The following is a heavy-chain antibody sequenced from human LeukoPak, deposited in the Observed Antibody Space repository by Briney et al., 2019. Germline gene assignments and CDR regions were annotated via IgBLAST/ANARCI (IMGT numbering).Heavy chain of an antibody. J-gene: IGHJ4*02. CDR3: ARGSTPAIAAAGRDFDY. CDR1: GGSFSGYY. Sequence: PSETLSLTCAVYGGSFSGYYWSWIRQPPGKGLEWIGEINHSGSTNYNPSLKSRVTISVDTSKNQFSLKLSSVTAADTAVYYCARGSTPAIAAAGRDFDYWGQGTLVTVSS. V-gene: IGHV4-34*01. CDR2: INHSGST. D-gene: IGHD6-13*01.